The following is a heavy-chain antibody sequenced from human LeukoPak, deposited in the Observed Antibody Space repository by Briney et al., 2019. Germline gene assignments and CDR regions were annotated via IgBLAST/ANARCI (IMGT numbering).Heavy chain of an antibody. CDR1: GFTFNNYG. CDR3: ARAVGPFDY. Sequence: PGGSLRLSCAASGFTFNNYGMHWVRQAPGKGLEWVAVIWYDGSNKYYADSVKGRFTISRDNAKNTLYLQMNSLRAEDTAVYYCARAVGPFDYWGQGTLVTVSS. V-gene: IGHV3-33*01. CDR2: IWYDGSNK. D-gene: IGHD1-26*01. J-gene: IGHJ4*02.